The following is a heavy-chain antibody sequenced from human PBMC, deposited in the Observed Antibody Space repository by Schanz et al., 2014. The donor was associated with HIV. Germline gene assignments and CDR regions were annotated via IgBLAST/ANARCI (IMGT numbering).Heavy chain of an antibody. CDR2: INPNSGGT. D-gene: IGHD2-2*01. CDR3: AREREYQLLRGWFDP. Sequence: QVQLVQSGAEVKKPGASVKVSCKASGYTFTGYYMHWVRQAPGQGLEWMGWINPNSGGTNYAQKLQGRVTMTRDTSIATTYMELRRLRSDDTAVYYCAREREYQLLRGWFDPWGQGTLVTVSS. CDR1: GYTFTGYY. V-gene: IGHV1-2*02. J-gene: IGHJ5*02.